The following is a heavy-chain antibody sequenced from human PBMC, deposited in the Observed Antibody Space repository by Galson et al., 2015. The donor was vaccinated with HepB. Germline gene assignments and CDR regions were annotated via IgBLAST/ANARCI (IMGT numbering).Heavy chain of an antibody. CDR3: AKGGKYYAFDF. J-gene: IGHJ3*01. CDR1: GFSVSSNY. CDR2: FYDDDTT. V-gene: IGHV3-53*01. D-gene: IGHD2/OR15-2a*01. Sequence: SLRLSCAVSGFSVSSNYMSWVRQAPGRGLEWVSGFYDDDTTYYPNSVKGRFTISRDNSKNALLLQMNSLRAEDTAVYYCAKGGKYYAFDFWGPGTLVTVSS.